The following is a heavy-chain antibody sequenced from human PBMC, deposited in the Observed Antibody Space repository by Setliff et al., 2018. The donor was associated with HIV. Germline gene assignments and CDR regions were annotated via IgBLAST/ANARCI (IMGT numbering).Heavy chain of an antibody. Sequence: SETLSLTCSVSGVSIVSGGFYYSWIRQHPGKGLEWLGTVYYTGKTYYNPSLQSRLTMSADTSKNQLYLKMNSVTAADTAVYFCARDLHANYYVVEIWGPGTMVTVSS. CDR3: ARDLHANYYVVEI. V-gene: IGHV4-31*03. CDR2: VYYTGKT. CDR1: GVSIVSGGFY. J-gene: IGHJ3*02. D-gene: IGHD3-10*02.